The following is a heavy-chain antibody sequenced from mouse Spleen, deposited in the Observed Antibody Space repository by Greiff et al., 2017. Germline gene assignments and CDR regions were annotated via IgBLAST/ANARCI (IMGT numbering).Heavy chain of an antibody. CDR3: TRGGDSSDYFDY. D-gene: IGHD3-2*01. CDR1: GFNIKDYY. CDR2: IDPEDGDT. Sequence: EVQLQQSGAELVRPGASVKLSCTASGFNIKDYYMHWVKQRPEQGLEWIGRIDPEDGDTEYAPKFQGKATMTADTSSNTAYLQLSSLTSEDTAVYYCTRGGDSSDYFDYWGQGTTLTVSS. J-gene: IGHJ2*01. V-gene: IGHV14-1*01.